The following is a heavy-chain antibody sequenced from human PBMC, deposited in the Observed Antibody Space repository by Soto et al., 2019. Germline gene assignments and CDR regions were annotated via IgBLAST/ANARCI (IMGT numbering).Heavy chain of an antibody. V-gene: IGHV1-8*01. CDR1: GYTFTSYD. D-gene: IGHD3-22*01. CDR2: MNPNSGNT. Sequence: ASVKVSCKASGYTFTSYDINWVRQATGQGLEWMGWMNPNSGNTGYAQKFQGRVTMTRNTSISTAYMELSSLRSEDTAVYYCATDSEDGYYYYYYMDVWGKGTTVTVSS. CDR3: ATDSEDGYYYYYYMDV. J-gene: IGHJ6*03.